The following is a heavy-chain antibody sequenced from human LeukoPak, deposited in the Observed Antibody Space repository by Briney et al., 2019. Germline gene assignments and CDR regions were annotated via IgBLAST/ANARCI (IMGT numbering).Heavy chain of an antibody. CDR1: GFTFSNYA. J-gene: IGHJ4*02. D-gene: IGHD5-12*01. CDR2: ISGSGGST. V-gene: IGHV3-23*01. CDR3: AKDWMSTIINYFDY. Sequence: GGSLRLSCVASGFTFSNYAMSWVRQTPGKGLEWVSSISGSGGSTHCADSVKGRFTISRDNSKNILYLQMNSLRAEDTAVYYCAKDWMSTIINYFDYWGQGTLVTVSS.